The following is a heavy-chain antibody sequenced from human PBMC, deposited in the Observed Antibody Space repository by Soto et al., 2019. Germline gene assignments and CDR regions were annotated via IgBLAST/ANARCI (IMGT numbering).Heavy chain of an antibody. V-gene: IGHV1-69*13. CDR2: ITPMFGTP. J-gene: IGHJ4*02. Sequence: SVKVSCKASGGTFSRYTITWVRQAPGEGLEWMGGITPMFGTPSYAQKFQGRVTITADESTSTAYMELSSLRSEDTAMYYCARDGTLYDSSAYYYLYWGQGTLVTVSS. CDR3: ARDGTLYDSSAYYYLY. D-gene: IGHD3-22*01. CDR1: GGTFSRYT.